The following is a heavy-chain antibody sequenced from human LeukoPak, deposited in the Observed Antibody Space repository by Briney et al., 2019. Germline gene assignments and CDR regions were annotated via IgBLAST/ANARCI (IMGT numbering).Heavy chain of an antibody. D-gene: IGHD3-10*02. J-gene: IGHJ4*02. CDR1: GRSFSGYY. CDR2: INHSGST. V-gene: IGHV4-34*01. CDR3: ARGYVRGVVKPAGYIDY. Sequence: SETLSLTCAVYGRSFSGYYWSWIRQPPGKGLEWIGEINHSGSTNYNPSLKSRVTISVDTSKNQFSLKLSSVTAADTAVYYCARGYVRGVVKPAGYIDYWGQGTLVTVSS.